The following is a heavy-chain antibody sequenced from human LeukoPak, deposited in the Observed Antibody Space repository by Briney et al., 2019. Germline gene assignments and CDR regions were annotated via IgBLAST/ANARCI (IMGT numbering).Heavy chain of an antibody. CDR3: AKDLTYYDFWSGYYDWYFDL. D-gene: IGHD3-3*01. CDR1: GFTFSSYA. Sequence: GGSLRLSCAASGFTFSSYAMSWVRQAPGKGLEWVSAISGSGGSTYYADSVKGRFTISRDNSKNTLYLQMNGLRAEDTAVYYCAKDLTYYDFWSGYYDWYFDLWGRGTLVTVSS. J-gene: IGHJ2*01. V-gene: IGHV3-23*01. CDR2: ISGSGGST.